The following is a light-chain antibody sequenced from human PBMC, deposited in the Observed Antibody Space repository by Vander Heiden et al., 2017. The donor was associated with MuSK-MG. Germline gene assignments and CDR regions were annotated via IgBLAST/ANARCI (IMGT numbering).Light chain of an antibody. CDR3: CSYAGSYTV. V-gene: IGLV2-11*01. Sequence: QSALTQPRSVSGSPGQSVTISCTGTSSDVGGYNYVSWYQQHPGKAPKLMIYDVSKRPSGAPDRFSGSKSGTTASLTISGLQAEDEDDYYCCSYAGSYTVFGGGTKLTVL. CDR2: DVS. CDR1: SSDVGGYNY. J-gene: IGLJ2*01.